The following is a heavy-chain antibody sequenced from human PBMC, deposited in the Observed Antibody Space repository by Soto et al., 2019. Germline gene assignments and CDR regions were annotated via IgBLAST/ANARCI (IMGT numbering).Heavy chain of an antibody. D-gene: IGHD6-13*01. Sequence: SETLSLTCAVYGGSFSGYYWSWIRQPPGKGLEWIGEINHSGSTNYNPSLKSRVTISVDTSKNQFSLKLSSVTAADTAVYYCARVRSTAGYYYYGMDVWGQGTTVTVSS. CDR3: ARVRSTAGYYYYGMDV. CDR1: GGSFSGYY. V-gene: IGHV4-34*01. J-gene: IGHJ6*02. CDR2: INHSGST.